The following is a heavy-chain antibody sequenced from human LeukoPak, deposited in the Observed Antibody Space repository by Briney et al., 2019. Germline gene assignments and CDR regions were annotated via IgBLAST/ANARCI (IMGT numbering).Heavy chain of an antibody. Sequence: SETLSLTCTVSGGSISSYYWGWIRQPPGKGLEWIGSIYYSGSTYYNPSLKSRVTISVDTSKNQFSLKLSSVTAADTAVYYCARDRGVRGVTDFDYWGQGTLVTVSS. V-gene: IGHV4-39*07. J-gene: IGHJ4*02. D-gene: IGHD3-10*01. CDR1: GGSISSYY. CDR2: IYYSGST. CDR3: ARDRGVRGVTDFDY.